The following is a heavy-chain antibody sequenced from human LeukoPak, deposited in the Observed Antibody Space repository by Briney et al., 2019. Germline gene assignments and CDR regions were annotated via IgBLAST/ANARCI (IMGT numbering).Heavy chain of an antibody. CDR2: INPSAGST. CDR3: ARASSSRGSYSRRGEDYFDY. V-gene: IGHV1-46*01. CDR1: GYTLTSYC. D-gene: IGHD1-26*01. J-gene: IGHJ4*02. Sequence: ASVKVSCKASGYTLTSYCMHWVRQAPGQGLEWMGIINPSAGSTSYAQRFQGSVTMTRGTSSSTAYMDLSSLRFEDTAIYYCARASSSRGSYSRRGEDYFDYWGQGTLVTVSS.